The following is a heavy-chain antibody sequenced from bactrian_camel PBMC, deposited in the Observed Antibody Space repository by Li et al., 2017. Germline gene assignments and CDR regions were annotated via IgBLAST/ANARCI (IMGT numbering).Heavy chain of an antibody. D-gene: IGHD1*01. CDR2: IMILGATT. J-gene: IGHJ6*01. V-gene: IGHV3S31*01. CDR3: AAGPTRGWCLLGADFRK. Sequence: DVQLVESGGGSVQAGQSLRLSCVASGYSDGCMGWFRQAPGKEREGVAAIMILGATTYYADSVKGRFTISQDNAKNMVYLQMNSLKPEDTAMYYCAAGPTRGWCLLGADFRKWGQGTQVTVS. CDR1: GYSDGC.